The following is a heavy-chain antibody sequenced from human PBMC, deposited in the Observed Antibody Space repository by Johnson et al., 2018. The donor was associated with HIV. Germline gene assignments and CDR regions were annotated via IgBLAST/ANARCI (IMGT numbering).Heavy chain of an antibody. CDR2: IGTAGDT. V-gene: IGHV3-13*01. CDR3: AKERSWAFDI. Sequence: MQLVESGGGVVQPGRSLRLSCAASGFTFDDYGMSWVRQGTGKGLEWVSGIGTAGDTYYPGSVKGRFTISRENAKNSLYLQMNSLRAEDTAVYYCAKERSWAFDIWGQGTMVTVSS. J-gene: IGHJ3*02. CDR1: GFTFDDYG.